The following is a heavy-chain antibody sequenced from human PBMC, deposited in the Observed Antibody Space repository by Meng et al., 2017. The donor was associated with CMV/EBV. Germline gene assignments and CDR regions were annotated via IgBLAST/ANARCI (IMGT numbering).Heavy chain of an antibody. CDR2: IYTSGST. J-gene: IGHJ5*02. Sequence: QVQLQGSGPGLVKTSETLSLTWTVSGGSISSYYWSWIRQPAGKGLEWIGRIYTSGSTNYTPSLKSRVTTSVDTSKNQFSLKLSSVTAADTAVYYCARSMVVAGDWFDPWGQGTLVTVSS. CDR1: GGSISSYY. D-gene: IGHD2-15*01. CDR3: ARSMVVAGDWFDP. V-gene: IGHV4-4*07.